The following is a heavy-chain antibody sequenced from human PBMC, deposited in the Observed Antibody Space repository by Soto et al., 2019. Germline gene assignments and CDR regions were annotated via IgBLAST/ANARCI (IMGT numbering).Heavy chain of an antibody. D-gene: IGHD3-9*01. J-gene: IGHJ5*02. CDR3: AKRALLRYFDWFDP. Sequence: EVQLLESGGGLVQPGGSLRLSCAASGFTFSSYAISWVRQAPGKGLEWVSGISGSGGSTYCADSVKGRFTIPGDNSKNTLYLQMKGLRAEDTAVYYCAKRALLRYFDWFDPWGQGTLVTVSS. V-gene: IGHV3-23*01. CDR1: GFTFSSYA. CDR2: ISGSGGST.